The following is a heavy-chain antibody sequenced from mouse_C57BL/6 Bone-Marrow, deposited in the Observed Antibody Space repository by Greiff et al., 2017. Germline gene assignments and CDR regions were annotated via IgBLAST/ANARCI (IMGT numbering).Heavy chain of an antibody. D-gene: IGHD1-1*01. CDR2: IDPSDSYT. Sequence: VQLQQPGAELVMPGASVKLSCKASGYTFTSYWMHWVKQRPGQGLEWIGEIDPSDSYTNYNQKFKGKSTLTVDKSSSTAYMQLSSLTSEDSAVYYCARTFITTVVAVGYYAMDYWGQGTSVTVSS. CDR1: GYTFTSYW. V-gene: IGHV1-69*01. J-gene: IGHJ4*01. CDR3: ARTFITTVVAVGYYAMDY.